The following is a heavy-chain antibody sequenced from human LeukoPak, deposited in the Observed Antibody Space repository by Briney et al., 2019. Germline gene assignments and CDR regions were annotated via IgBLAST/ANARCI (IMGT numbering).Heavy chain of an antibody. CDR3: ARRAGGYPHPYDY. CDR1: GFTLRSYG. CDR2: IFQGRGEI. D-gene: IGHD3-22*01. V-gene: IGHV3-23*01. J-gene: IGHJ4*02. Sequence: LPGGALRLSCAGSGFTLRSYGMSGVRQAPRKGLDWVSSIFQGRGEIHYAHPLRGRFTISRDNSKSPMFLQMNSLRAEDTPIYHCARRAGGYPHPYDYWGQGILVTVSS.